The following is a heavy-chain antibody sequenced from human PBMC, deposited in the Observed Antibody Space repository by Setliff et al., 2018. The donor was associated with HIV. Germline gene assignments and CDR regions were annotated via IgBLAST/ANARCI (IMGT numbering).Heavy chain of an antibody. CDR2: ISYDGSYK. CDR3: VRELTTIVTRKVFDI. J-gene: IGHJ3*02. Sequence: GGSLRLSCAASGFTFSDYGFHWVRQAPGKGLEWVAVISYDGSYKYYADSVKGRFTISRDNSKNTLYVQMNSLRADDTAVYYCVRELTTIVTRKVFDIWGQGTMVTVSS. CDR1: GFTFSDYG. D-gene: IGHD4-4*01. V-gene: IGHV3-30*19.